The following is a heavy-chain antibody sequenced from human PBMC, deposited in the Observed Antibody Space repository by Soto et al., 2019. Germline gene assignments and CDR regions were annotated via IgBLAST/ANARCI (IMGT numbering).Heavy chain of an antibody. CDR1: GFTFSSYW. CDR3: ARDRPEWYPLDGWYFDL. V-gene: IGHV3-74*01. D-gene: IGHD3-3*01. J-gene: IGHJ2*01. Sequence: EVQLVESGGGLVQPGGSLRLSCAASGFTFSSYWMHWVRQAPGKGLVWVSRINSDGSSTSYADSVKGRFTTSRDNAKNTLYLQMNRLRAEDTAVYYCARDRPEWYPLDGWYFDLWGRGTLVTVSS. CDR2: INSDGSST.